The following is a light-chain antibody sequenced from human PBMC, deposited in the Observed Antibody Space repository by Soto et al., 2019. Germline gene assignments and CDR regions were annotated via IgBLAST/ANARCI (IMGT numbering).Light chain of an antibody. V-gene: IGLV2-11*01. Sequence: QSALTQPRSVSGSPGQSVTISCTGTSSDVGGYNYVSWYQQHPGKAPKLMIYDVSKRPSGVPDRFSGSKSGNTASLTISGLQAEDEADYDCCSYAGSYTSHVVFGGGTKLTVL. CDR2: DVS. CDR3: CSYAGSYTSHVV. CDR1: SSDVGGYNY. J-gene: IGLJ2*01.